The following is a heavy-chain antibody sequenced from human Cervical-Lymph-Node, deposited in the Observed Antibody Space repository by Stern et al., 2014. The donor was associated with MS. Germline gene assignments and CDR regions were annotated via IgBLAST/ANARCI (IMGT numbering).Heavy chain of an antibody. CDR2: IFPMFDTA. V-gene: IGHV1-69*01. J-gene: IGHJ5*02. Sequence: VQLVESGAEVTRPGSSVKVSCKASGGTFSDHGGTWLRQAPGQGLERVGGIFPMFDTAETAQNFKGRLTISADEATSTANMELSTLTSEDTAFYFCAVGPPYCTATACYAGWLDPWGQGTLVTVSS. D-gene: IGHD2-2*01. CDR1: GGTFSDHG. CDR3: AVGPPYCTATACYAGWLDP.